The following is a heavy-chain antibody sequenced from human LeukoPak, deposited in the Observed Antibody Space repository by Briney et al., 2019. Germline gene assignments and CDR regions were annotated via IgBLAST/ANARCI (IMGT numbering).Heavy chain of an antibody. CDR1: GGSISSSSYY. D-gene: IGHD6-19*01. CDR3: ARHDGSSAWYGDALDI. Sequence: SETLSLTCAVSGGSISSSSYYWGWIRQSPGKGLEWIGSIYYSGSTYYNPSLKSRVTISVDTSKNQFSLKLSSVTAADTAVYYCARHDGSSAWYGDALDIWGQGTMVTVSS. J-gene: IGHJ3*02. V-gene: IGHV4-39*01. CDR2: IYYSGST.